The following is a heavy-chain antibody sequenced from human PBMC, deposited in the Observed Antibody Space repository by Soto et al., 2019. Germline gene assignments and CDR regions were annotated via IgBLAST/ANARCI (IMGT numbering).Heavy chain of an antibody. D-gene: IGHD3-9*01. V-gene: IGHV1-8*01. CDR1: GYTFTSYD. J-gene: IGHJ3*02. Sequence: GASVKVSCKASGYTFTSYDINWVRQATGQGLEWMGWMNPNSGNTGYAQKFQGRVTMTRNTSISTAYMELSSLRSEDTAVYYCARSHYDILTGSAGSFDIWGQGTMVTVSS. CDR2: MNPNSGNT. CDR3: ARSHYDILTGSAGSFDI.